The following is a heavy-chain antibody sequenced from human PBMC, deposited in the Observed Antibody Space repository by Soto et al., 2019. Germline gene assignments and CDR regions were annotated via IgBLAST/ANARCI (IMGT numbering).Heavy chain of an antibody. V-gene: IGHV3-23*01. CDR2: IRGRGDRT. D-gene: IGHD3-10*01. CDR3: AKNRGPRAPYYYDMDV. CDR1: GFTFSSYA. J-gene: IGHJ6*02. Sequence: VGSLRLSCAASGFTFSSYALSWVRQAPGKGLEWVSVIRGRGDRTYYADSVMGRFTISRDNSKNTVSLQMNSLRVDDTAIYYCAKNRGPRAPYYYDMDVWGQGTTVTVSS.